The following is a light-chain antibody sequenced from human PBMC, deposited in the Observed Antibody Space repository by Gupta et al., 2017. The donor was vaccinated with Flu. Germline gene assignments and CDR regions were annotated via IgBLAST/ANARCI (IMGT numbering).Light chain of an antibody. J-gene: IGKJ1*01. Sequence: GDRVTITCRASQSLKSWLAWYQQIPGKAPKLLIYKASSLQSGVPSRFTGSESGTEFNLTISGLQPDDFATYYCQQYISFPWMFGQGTKVEIK. CDR3: QQYISFPWM. CDR2: KAS. V-gene: IGKV1-5*03. CDR1: QSLKSW.